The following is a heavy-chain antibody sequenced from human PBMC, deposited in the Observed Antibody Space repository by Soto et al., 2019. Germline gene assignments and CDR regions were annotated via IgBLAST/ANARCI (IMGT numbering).Heavy chain of an antibody. V-gene: IGHV3-30*18. J-gene: IGHJ4*02. CDR2: ISYDGSNK. Sequence: SGFTFSSYGMHWVRQAPGKGLEWVAVISYDGSNKYNADSVKGRFTISRDNSKNTLYLQMNSLRAEDTAVYYCAKEWVYDSSGWSFDYWGQGTLVTVS. CDR1: GFTFSSYG. D-gene: IGHD3-22*01. CDR3: AKEWVYDSSGWSFDY.